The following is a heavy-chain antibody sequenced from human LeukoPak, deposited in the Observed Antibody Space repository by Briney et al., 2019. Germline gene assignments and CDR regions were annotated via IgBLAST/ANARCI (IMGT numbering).Heavy chain of an antibody. CDR2: ISYDGSNK. CDR1: GFTFSSYA. Sequence: PGGSLRLSCAASGFTFSSYAMHWVRQAPGKGLEWVAVISYDGSNKYHADSVKGRFTISRDNSKNTLYLEMRSLRPEDTAVYYCARDRRWLQYSDYWGQGTLVTVSS. D-gene: IGHD5-24*01. V-gene: IGHV3-30*15. J-gene: IGHJ4*02. CDR3: ARDRRWLQYSDY.